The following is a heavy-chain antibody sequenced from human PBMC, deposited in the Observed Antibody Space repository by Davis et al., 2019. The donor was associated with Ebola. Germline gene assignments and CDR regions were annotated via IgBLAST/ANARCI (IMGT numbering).Heavy chain of an antibody. Sequence: GGSLRLSCAASGFIFSSYVMSWVRQAPGKGLEWVSTLGTSADTYYADSVKGRFTISRDNSKNTLYLQMNSLRAEDTAVYYCAKEKTTVTTFWYFDLWGRGTLVTVSS. J-gene: IGHJ2*01. V-gene: IGHV3-23*01. CDR3: AKEKTTVTTFWYFDL. D-gene: IGHD4-17*01. CDR1: GFIFSSYV. CDR2: LGTSADT.